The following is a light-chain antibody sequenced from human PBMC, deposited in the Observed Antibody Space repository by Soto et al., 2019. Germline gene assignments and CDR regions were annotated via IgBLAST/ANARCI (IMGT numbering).Light chain of an antibody. CDR3: QQYKDWPTT. V-gene: IGKV3-15*01. Sequence: EIVMTQSPATLSVSPGERATLSCRASQSVTTTVAWYQQKSGQAPRLLIDYASTRATGVPARFSGSGSGTDFTLTITSLQSEDFGVYYCQQYKDWPTTFGQGTKVEIK. CDR1: QSVTTT. CDR2: YAS. J-gene: IGKJ1*01.